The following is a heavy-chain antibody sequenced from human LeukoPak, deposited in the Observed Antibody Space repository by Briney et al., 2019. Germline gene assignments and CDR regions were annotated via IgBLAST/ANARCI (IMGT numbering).Heavy chain of an antibody. Sequence: ASVKVSCKASGYTFTSLGISWVRQAPGQGLEWMGWISAYNGNTNYAQKLQGRVTMTTDTSTSTAYMELRSLRSDDTAVYYCATYDYGDYDGYWGQGTLVTVSS. V-gene: IGHV1-18*01. CDR1: GYTFTSLG. CDR3: ATYDYGDYDGY. J-gene: IGHJ4*02. CDR2: ISAYNGNT. D-gene: IGHD4-17*01.